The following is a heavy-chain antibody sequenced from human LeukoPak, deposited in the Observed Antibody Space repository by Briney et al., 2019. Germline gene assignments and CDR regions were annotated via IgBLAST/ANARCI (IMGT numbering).Heavy chain of an antibody. J-gene: IGHJ6*03. CDR2: IHTSGNT. V-gene: IGHV4-4*07. Sequence: SQTLSLTCAVSGGSISAHYWSWIRQPAGRGLEWIGRIHTSGNTNYNPSLKSRVTMSVDTSKNQFSLKLSSVTAADTAVYYCARGFEYSTSSRLGYYYFYMDVWGIGTTVTVSS. D-gene: IGHD6-6*01. CDR3: ARGFEYSTSSRLGYYYFYMDV. CDR1: GGSISAHY.